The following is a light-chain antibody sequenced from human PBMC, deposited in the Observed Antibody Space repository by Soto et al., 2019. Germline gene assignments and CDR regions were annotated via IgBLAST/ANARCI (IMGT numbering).Light chain of an antibody. CDR3: QQRSFWPLT. V-gene: IGKV3-11*01. CDR1: QSVSSY. Sequence: EIVLTQSPATLSLSPGERATLSCRASQSVSSYLAWYQQKPGQAPRLLIYDASNRATGIPARFSGSGSGTDFTLTISILEPEDFAVYYCQQRSFWPLTFGGGTKLEIK. J-gene: IGKJ4*01. CDR2: DAS.